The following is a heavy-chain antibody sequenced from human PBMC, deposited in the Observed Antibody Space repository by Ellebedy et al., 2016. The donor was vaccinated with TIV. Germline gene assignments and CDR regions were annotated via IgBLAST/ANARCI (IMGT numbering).Heavy chain of an antibody. Sequence: PGGSLRLSCAASGFTFSRSGMHWVRQAPGKGLDCVAIIWYDGSIQYYADSVKGRFTIFRDNAKSSLYLQMNSLRAEDTAVYYCARGGATSSRYWRNWGQGALVTVSS. CDR1: GFTFSRSG. V-gene: IGHV3-33*01. J-gene: IGHJ4*02. CDR3: ARGGATSSRYWRN. D-gene: IGHD2-2*01. CDR2: IWYDGSIQ.